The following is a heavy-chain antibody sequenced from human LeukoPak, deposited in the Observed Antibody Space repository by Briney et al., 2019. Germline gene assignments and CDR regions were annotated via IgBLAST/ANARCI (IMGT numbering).Heavy chain of an antibody. J-gene: IGHJ3*01. V-gene: IGHV4-59*02. CDR1: GASVRSHF. Sequence: PTETLSLTCGVSGASVRSHFWSWIRQTPGMGLEWIGYVSNKGSTAYNPSLRSRVTISLDAPKNEVSLNVRSASAADTAVYYCAKDVSGTYYAFDVWGQGRTV. CDR3: AKDVSGTYYAFDV. D-gene: IGHD1-26*01. CDR2: VSNKGST.